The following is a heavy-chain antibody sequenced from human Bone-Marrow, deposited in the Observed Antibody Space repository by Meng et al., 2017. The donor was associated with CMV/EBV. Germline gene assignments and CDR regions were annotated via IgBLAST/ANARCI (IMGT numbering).Heavy chain of an antibody. Sequence: SCTVSGGSISSYYWSWIRQPPGKGLEWIGYIYYSGNTNYNPSLKSRVTISVDTSKNQFSLKLSSVTAADTAVYYCAGHAGSTVVTNFDYWGQGTLVTVSS. CDR1: GGSISSYY. D-gene: IGHD4-23*01. J-gene: IGHJ4*02. CDR3: AGHAGSTVVTNFDY. CDR2: IYYSGNT. V-gene: IGHV4-59*08.